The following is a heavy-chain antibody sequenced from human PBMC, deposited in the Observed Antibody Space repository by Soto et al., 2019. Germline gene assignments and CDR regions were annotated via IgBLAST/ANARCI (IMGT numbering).Heavy chain of an antibody. Sequence: PGESLKISCRASGFKFTDYWTAWVRQMPGKGLEWMGIFYAGDSDSKYSPSFQGQVTISVDKSINTAYLQWRGLRASDTATYYCARLGYYYDSTGLGAFDIWGQGTMVTVSS. J-gene: IGHJ3*02. CDR3: ARLGYYYDSTGLGAFDI. V-gene: IGHV5-51*01. D-gene: IGHD3-22*01. CDR2: FYAGDSDS. CDR1: GFKFTDYW.